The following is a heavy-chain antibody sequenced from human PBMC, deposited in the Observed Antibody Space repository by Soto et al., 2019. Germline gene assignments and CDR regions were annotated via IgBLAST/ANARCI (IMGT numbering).Heavy chain of an antibody. Sequence: GSLRLSCAASGFTFSSSWMHWVCQAPEKGLEWVADIKCDGSEKYYVDSVEGRLTISRDNAKNSLYLQVNSLRAEDMTVYYCVRGPYYYDSSGYYSSNWFDPWGQGTLVTVSS. CDR3: VRGPYYYDSSGYYSSNWFDP. J-gene: IGHJ5*02. CDR1: GFTFSSSW. D-gene: IGHD3-22*01. V-gene: IGHV3-7*03. CDR2: IKCDGSEK.